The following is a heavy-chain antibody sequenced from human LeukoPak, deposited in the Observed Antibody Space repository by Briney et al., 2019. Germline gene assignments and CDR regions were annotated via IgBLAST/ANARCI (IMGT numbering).Heavy chain of an antibody. J-gene: IGHJ5*02. CDR3: ARGYYCSGGTCYSNNWFGP. CDR1: GFTFTSYT. CDR2: ISSTGSTI. Sequence: PGGSLRLSCAASGFTFTSYTMNWVRQAPGKGLEWVSYISSTGSTIYYADSVKGRFTISRDNAKSSLYLQMNSLRDEDTAVYYCARGYYCSGGTCYSNNWFGPWGQGTLVTVSS. V-gene: IGHV3-48*02. D-gene: IGHD2-15*01.